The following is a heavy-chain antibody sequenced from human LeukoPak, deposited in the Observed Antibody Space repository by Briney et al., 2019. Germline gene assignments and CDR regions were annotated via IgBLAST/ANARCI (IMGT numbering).Heavy chain of an antibody. V-gene: IGHV5-51*01. CDR2: IYPGESDI. Sequence: GESLKISCKGFGYSFTSYWIGWVRHMPGKGLEWLGLIYPGESDIRYSPSFQGQVTISADKSISTAYLQWSSLEASDTAMYYCARHAYHDDNSDYYFGYWGQGTLVTVSS. CDR3: ARHAYHDDNSDYYFGY. D-gene: IGHD3-22*01. CDR1: GYSFTSYW. J-gene: IGHJ4*02.